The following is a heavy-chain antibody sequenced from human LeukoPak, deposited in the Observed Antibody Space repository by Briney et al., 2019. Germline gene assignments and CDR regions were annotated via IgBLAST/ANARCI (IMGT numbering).Heavy chain of an antibody. CDR2: IYWSHDHRAST. CDR3: ARVGLDSHHYMDV. Sequence: SQTLSLTCTLSVGSITLYYCSSVRQPPRERLEWSVYIYWSHDHRASTNYTPSHKSRVTISVVPSKNQFSLKLSSVTAADTAVYYCARVGLDSHHYMDVWGKGTTVTVSS. J-gene: IGHJ6*03. CDR1: VGSITLYY. D-gene: IGHD3-16*01. V-gene: IGHV4-59*01.